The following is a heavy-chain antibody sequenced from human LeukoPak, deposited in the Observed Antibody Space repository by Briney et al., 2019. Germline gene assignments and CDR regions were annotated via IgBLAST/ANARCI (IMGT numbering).Heavy chain of an antibody. CDR3: ARYQNYYGSGSYFDYGMDV. V-gene: IGHV1-24*01. CDR2: FDPEDGET. J-gene: IGHJ6*02. D-gene: IGHD3-10*01. CDR1: GYTLTELS. Sequence: VASVKVSCKVSGYTLTELSMHWVRQAPGKGLEWMGGFDPEDGETIYAQKFQGRVTMTEDTSTDTAYMELSSLRSEDTAVYYCARYQNYYGSGSYFDYGMDVWGQGTTVTVSS.